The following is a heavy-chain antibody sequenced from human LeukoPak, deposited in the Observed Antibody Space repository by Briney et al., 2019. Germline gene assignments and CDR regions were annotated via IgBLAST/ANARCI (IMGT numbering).Heavy chain of an antibody. CDR3: ARGHLGYSSGSDN. D-gene: IGHD6-19*01. Sequence: PGGSLRLSCAASGFTFSNAWMSWVRQAPGKGLEWVGRIKSKTDGGTTDYAAPVKGRFTISRDDSKNTLYLQMNSLKTEDTAVYYCARGHLGYSSGSDNWGQGTLVTVSS. J-gene: IGHJ4*02. CDR2: IKSKTDGGTT. CDR1: GFTFSNAW. V-gene: IGHV3-15*01.